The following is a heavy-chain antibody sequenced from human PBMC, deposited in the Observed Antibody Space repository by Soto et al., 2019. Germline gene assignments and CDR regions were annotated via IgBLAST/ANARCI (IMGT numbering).Heavy chain of an antibody. CDR2: ISDSGRSI. D-gene: IGHD6-19*01. Sequence: GGSLRLSCAASGFTFNSYSMNWVRQAPGKGLEWVSYISDSGRSIYYADSVSGRFTISRDNAKNSLYLQMNSLRDEDTAVYYCTRAFGSGWYRAPDYWGQGTLVTVSS. CDR3: TRAFGSGWYRAPDY. CDR1: GFTFNSYS. J-gene: IGHJ4*02. V-gene: IGHV3-48*02.